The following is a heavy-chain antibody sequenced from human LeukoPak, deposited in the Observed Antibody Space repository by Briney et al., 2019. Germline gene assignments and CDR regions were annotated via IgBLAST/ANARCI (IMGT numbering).Heavy chain of an antibody. CDR1: GFTFSSYA. CDR2: ISGSGGST. Sequence: GGSLRLSRAASGFTFSSYAMSWVRQAPGKGLEWVSTISGSGGSTYYADSVKGRFTISRDNSKNTLYLQMNSLRAEDTAVYYCARDYYGSGSYYNVPWFDPWGQGTLVTVSS. CDR3: ARDYYGSGSYYNVPWFDP. V-gene: IGHV3-23*01. D-gene: IGHD3-10*01. J-gene: IGHJ5*02.